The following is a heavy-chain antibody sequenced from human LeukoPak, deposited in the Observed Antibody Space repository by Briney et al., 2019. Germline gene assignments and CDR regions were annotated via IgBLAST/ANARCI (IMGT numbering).Heavy chain of an antibody. D-gene: IGHD3-22*01. Sequence: GGSLRLSCAASGFTFSDYYMSWIRQAPGKGLEWVSYISSSGSTIYYADSVKGRFTISRDNAMNSLYLQMNSLRAEDTAVYYCARDQPPYYYDSSGYRWFDPWGQGTLVTVSS. CDR1: GFTFSDYY. J-gene: IGHJ5*02. V-gene: IGHV3-11*01. CDR3: ARDQPPYYYDSSGYRWFDP. CDR2: ISSSGSTI.